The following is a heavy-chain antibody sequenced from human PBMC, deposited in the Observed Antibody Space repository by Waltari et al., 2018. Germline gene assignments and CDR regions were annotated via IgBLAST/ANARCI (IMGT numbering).Heavy chain of an antibody. V-gene: IGHV1-69*12. J-gene: IGHJ4*02. Sequence: QVQLVQSGAEVKKPGSSVKVSCKASGGTFSSYAISWVRQAPGKGLEWMGWIIPTFGTANYEQKFQGRVTITAHESTSTAYMELSSLRSEDTAVYYCARDPELRLGELSDYWGQGTLVTVSS. CDR1: GGTFSSYA. CDR3: ARDPELRLGELSDY. CDR2: IIPTFGTA. D-gene: IGHD3-16*02.